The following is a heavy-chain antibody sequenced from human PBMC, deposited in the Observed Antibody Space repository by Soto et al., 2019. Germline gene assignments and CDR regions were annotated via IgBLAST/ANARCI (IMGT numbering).Heavy chain of an antibody. CDR1: GFTFSNYW. Sequence: PGGSLRLSCAAFGFTFSNYWMTWVRQAPGQGLEWLANIKQDESEKYYVDSAKGRFTISRDNAKGSLYLQMNSLRADDSAAYYYAKICSATRAACGMDVGGQGMTVTVSS. CDR2: IKQDESEK. D-gene: IGHD6-25*01. J-gene: IGHJ6*02. CDR3: AKICSATRAACGMDV. V-gene: IGHV3-7*01.